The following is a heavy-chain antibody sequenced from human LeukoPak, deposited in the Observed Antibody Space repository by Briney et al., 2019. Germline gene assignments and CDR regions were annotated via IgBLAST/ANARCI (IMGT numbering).Heavy chain of an antibody. V-gene: IGHV4-34*01. J-gene: IGHJ4*02. CDR1: GGSFSGYY. CDR2: INHSGST. Sequence: SETLSLTCAVYGGSFSGYYWSWIRQPPGKGLEWIGEINHSGSTNYNPSLKSRVTISVDTSKNQFSLKLSSVTAADTAVYYCASQARYYYGSGSHFDYWGQGTLVTVSS. CDR3: ASQARYYYGSGSHFDY. D-gene: IGHD3-10*01.